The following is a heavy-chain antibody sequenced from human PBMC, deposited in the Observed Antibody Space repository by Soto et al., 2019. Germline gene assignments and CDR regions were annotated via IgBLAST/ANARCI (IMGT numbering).Heavy chain of an antibody. V-gene: IGHV3-48*02. J-gene: IGHJ6*02. Sequence: PGGPLRLSCAASGFTFSSYSMNWVRQAPGKGLEWVSYISSSSSTIYYADSVKGRFTISRDNAKNSLYLQMNSLRDEDTAVYYCAREELTIFGVGVARYGMDGWLPGTTVTVS. CDR1: GFTFSSYS. CDR2: ISSSSSTI. CDR3: AREELTIFGVGVARYGMDG. D-gene: IGHD3-3*01.